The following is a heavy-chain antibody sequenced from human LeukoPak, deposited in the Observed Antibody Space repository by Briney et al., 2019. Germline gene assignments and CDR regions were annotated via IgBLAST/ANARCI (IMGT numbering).Heavy chain of an antibody. CDR2: IRYDGSNK. V-gene: IGHV3-30*02. CDR3: AKGKRSYYDYVWGSAFDY. J-gene: IGHJ4*02. CDR1: GFTFSSYG. D-gene: IGHD3-16*01. Sequence: GGSLRLSCAASGFTFSSYGMHWVRQAPGKGLEWVAFIRYDGSNKYYADSVKGRFTISRDNSKNTLYLQMNSLRAEDTAVYYCAKGKRSYYDYVWGSAFDYWGQGTLVTVSS.